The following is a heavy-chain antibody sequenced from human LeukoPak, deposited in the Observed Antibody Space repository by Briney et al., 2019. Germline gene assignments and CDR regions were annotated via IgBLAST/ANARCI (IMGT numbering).Heavy chain of an antibody. J-gene: IGHJ2*01. V-gene: IGHV4-59*01. CDR2: IYYSGST. Sequence: PSETLSLTCTVSGGSISSYYWSWIRQPPGKGLEWTGYIYYSGSTNYNPSLKSRVTISVDTSKNQFSLKLSSVTAADTAVYYCAGGITGTTWRGRYWYFDLWGRGTLVTVSS. D-gene: IGHD1-7*01. CDR3: AGGITGTTWRGRYWYFDL. CDR1: GGSISSYY.